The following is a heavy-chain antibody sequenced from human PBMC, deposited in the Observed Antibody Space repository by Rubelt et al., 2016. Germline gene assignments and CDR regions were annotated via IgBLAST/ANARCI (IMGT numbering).Heavy chain of an antibody. V-gene: IGHV4-39*01. CDR1: GGSIRRNDYY. D-gene: IGHD4/OR15-4a*01. CDR3: ARHELTDSGDPTWFDP. J-gene: IGHJ5*02. Sequence: QLQLQESGPGLVKASETLSLTCSVSGGSIRRNDYYWGWIRQPPGKGLEWIGSLFHSGSADYSPSLQSRVTISVYTSKNQFYLNLSSLTAADTAVYFCARHELTDSGDPTWFDPWGQGTLVTVSS. CDR2: LFHSGSA.